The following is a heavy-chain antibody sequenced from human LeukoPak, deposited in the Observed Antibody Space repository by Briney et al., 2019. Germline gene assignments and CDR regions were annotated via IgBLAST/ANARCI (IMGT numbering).Heavy chain of an antibody. D-gene: IGHD3-22*01. J-gene: IGHJ4*02. Sequence: SETLSLTCTVSGGSISSYYWSWIRQPPGKGLEWIGYIYYSGSTNYNPSLKSRVTISVDTSKNQFSLKLSSVTAADTAVYYCASPNPYYYDSSGYYPFDYWGQGTLVTVSS. CDR3: ASPNPYYYDSSGYYPFDY. CDR2: IYYSGST. CDR1: GGSISSYY. V-gene: IGHV4-59*12.